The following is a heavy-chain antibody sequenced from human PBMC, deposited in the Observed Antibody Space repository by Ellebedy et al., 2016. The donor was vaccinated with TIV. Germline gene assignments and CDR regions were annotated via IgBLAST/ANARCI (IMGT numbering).Heavy chain of an antibody. D-gene: IGHD6-6*01. CDR1: GFTFSSYW. CDR3: ATGGYSISAGNY. CDR2: IRHDGNEI. Sequence: PGGSLRLSCAASGFTFSSYWMTWVRQAPGKGLGWVANIRHDGNEIYYVDSVKGRFTISRDNAQNSLYLQMNSLRAEDTAVYYCATGGYSISAGNYWGQGTLVTVSS. V-gene: IGHV3-7*01. J-gene: IGHJ4*02.